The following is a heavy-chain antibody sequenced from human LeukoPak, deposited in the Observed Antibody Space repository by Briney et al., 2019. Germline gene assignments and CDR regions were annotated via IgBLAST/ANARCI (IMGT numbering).Heavy chain of an antibody. J-gene: IGHJ4*02. V-gene: IGHV5-51*01. CDR3: ARLGSSWYDFFDQ. Sequence: GESLKISCKGSAYSFTSHWLGWVRQMPGKDLEWMGIIYPYDSDTRYSPSFQGRVTISADKSISTAYLQLSSLKASDTAMYYCARLGSSWYDFFDQWGQGTLVTVSS. CDR2: IYPYDSDT. D-gene: IGHD6-13*01. CDR1: AYSFTSHW.